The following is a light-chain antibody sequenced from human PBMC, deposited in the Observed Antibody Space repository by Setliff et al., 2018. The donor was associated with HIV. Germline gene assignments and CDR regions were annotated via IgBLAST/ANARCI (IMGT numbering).Light chain of an antibody. CDR2: EVN. J-gene: IGLJ1*01. CDR3: SSYTFSSTPYV. CDR1: SSDVGGSNY. V-gene: IGLV2-14*01. Sequence: QSVLTQPASVSGSPGQSITISCTGTSSDVGGSNYVSWYQQHPGKAPKLMIYEVNNRPSWVSNRFSGSKSGNTASLTISGLQAEDEADYYCSSYTFSSTPYVFGTGTKVTV.